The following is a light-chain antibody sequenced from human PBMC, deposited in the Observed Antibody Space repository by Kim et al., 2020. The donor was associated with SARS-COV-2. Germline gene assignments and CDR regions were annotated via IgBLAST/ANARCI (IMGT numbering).Light chain of an antibody. CDR1: SSDVGSYNY. CDR2: DVS. J-gene: IGLJ1*01. CDR3: SSYTSSSTYV. Sequence: GESTTRSGTATSSDVGSYNYVSWYQQQPGKAPQLMIYDVSKRPSGVSNRFSGSKSGNTASLIISGLQAEDEADYYCSSYTSSSTYVFGTGTKVTVL. V-gene: IGLV2-14*03.